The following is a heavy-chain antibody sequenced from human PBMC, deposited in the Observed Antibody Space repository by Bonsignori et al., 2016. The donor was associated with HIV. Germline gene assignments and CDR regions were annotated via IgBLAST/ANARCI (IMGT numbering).Heavy chain of an antibody. CDR3: ARQMPPTMIVDY. Sequence: SETLSLTCAVSGYSISSGYYWGWIRQPPGKGLEWIGSIYHSGSTYYNPSLKSRVTISVDTSKNQFSLKLSSVTAADTAVYYCARQMPPTMIVDYWGQGTLVTVSS. D-gene: IGHD3-22*01. CDR1: GYSISSGYY. J-gene: IGHJ4*02. CDR2: IYHSGST. V-gene: IGHV4-38-2*01.